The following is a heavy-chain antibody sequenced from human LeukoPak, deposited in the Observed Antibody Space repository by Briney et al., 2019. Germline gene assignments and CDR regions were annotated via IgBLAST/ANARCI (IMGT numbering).Heavy chain of an antibody. D-gene: IGHD3-10*01. J-gene: IGHJ4*02. CDR1: GFTFSSYS. Sequence: GGSLRLSCAASGFTFSSYSMNWVRQAPGKGLEWVSYISSSSSTIYYADSAKGRFTISRDNAKNSLYLQMNSLRAEDTAVYYCARGREYYGSGSFDNWGQGTLMTVSS. CDR2: ISSSSSTI. V-gene: IGHV3-48*01. CDR3: ARGREYYGSGSFDN.